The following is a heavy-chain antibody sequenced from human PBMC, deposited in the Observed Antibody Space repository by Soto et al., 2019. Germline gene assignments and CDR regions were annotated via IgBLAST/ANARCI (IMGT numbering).Heavy chain of an antibody. J-gene: IGHJ4*02. CDR1: GGSISSYY. CDR3: ARVYCSGGSCHPYYYFDY. Sequence: SETLSLTCTVSGGSISSYYWSWIRQPPGKGLEWIGYIYYSGSTNYNPSLKSRVTISVDTSKNQFSLKLSSVTAADTAVYYCARVYCSGGSCHPYYYFDYSGQGTLVTVSS. D-gene: IGHD2-15*01. V-gene: IGHV4-59*01. CDR2: IYYSGST.